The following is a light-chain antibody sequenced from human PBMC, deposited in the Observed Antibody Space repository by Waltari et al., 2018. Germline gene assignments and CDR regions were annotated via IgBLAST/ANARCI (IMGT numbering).Light chain of an antibody. V-gene: IGKV2-30*01. CDR1: QSLVYSDGIPY. J-gene: IGKJ1*01. Sequence: DVVMTQSPLSLPATLGQPASISCRSSQSLVYSDGIPYLKWFHQRPGQSPSLLMYNVPNRDSGVPDRFSGSGSGTDFPMKISRVETEDVGVYYCMHSVQWPWTFGQGTKVEIK. CDR2: NVP. CDR3: MHSVQWPWT.